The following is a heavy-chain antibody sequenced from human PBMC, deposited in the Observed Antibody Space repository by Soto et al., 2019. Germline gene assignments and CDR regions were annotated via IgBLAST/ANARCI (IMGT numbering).Heavy chain of an antibody. CDR1: GFTFSDYY. D-gene: IGHD6-6*01. Sequence: GGSLRLSCAAPGFTFSDYYMSWIRQAPGKGLEWVSYISSSGSTIYYADSVKGRFTISRDNAKNSLYLQMNSLRAEDTAVYYCARRDSSSSGAVDYWGQGTLVTVSS. CDR2: ISSSGSTI. J-gene: IGHJ4*02. V-gene: IGHV3-11*01. CDR3: ARRDSSSSGAVDY.